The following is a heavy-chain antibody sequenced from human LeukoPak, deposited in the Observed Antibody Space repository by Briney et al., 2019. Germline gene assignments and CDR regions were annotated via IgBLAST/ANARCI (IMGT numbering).Heavy chain of an antibody. V-gene: IGHV3-7*03. CDR1: GFTFSTYY. CDR2: IKQDGSEK. J-gene: IGHJ5*02. Sequence: PGGSLRLSCAASGFTFSTYYMSWVRQAPGTGLEWVANIKQDGSEKYYVDSVKGRFTISRDNAKNSLYLQMNSLRAEDMALYYCAKAQYYDFTPERDWFDPWGQGTLVTVSS. CDR3: AKAQYYDFTPERDWFDP. D-gene: IGHD3-3*01.